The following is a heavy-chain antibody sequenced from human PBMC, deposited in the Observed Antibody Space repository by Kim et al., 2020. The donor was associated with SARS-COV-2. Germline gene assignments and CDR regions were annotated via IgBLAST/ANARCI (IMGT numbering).Heavy chain of an antibody. J-gene: IGHJ4*02. V-gene: IGHV3-9*01. Sequence: GGSLRLSCAASGFRFENFAMHWVRQAPGKGLEWVSGLTWNSETISYADSVRGRCTTSRDNAKNSLFLHLNSLRPDDTALYYCARGGEKSYPYYFDYWGQGALVTVS. CDR1: GFRFENFA. CDR2: LTWNSETI. CDR3: ARGGEKSYPYYFDY. D-gene: IGHD1-26*01.